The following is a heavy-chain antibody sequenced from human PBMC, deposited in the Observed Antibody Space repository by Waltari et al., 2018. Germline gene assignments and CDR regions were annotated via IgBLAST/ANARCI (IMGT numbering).Heavy chain of an antibody. Sequence: QLPLQESGPRRVRPSETLSLIGRVSGVFRPSHRHYWAWFRTSPGHGQEWIGTGSYSGTTYINPSLKSRVSVARDTSKNQVSLILGSVTAADMAVYDCATYMGASVGTAAFDVWGQGTMVTVSS. CDR2: GSYSGTT. J-gene: IGHJ3*01. CDR1: GVFRPSHRHY. V-gene: IGHV4-39*01. CDR3: ATYMGASVGTAAFDV. D-gene: IGHD1-1*01.